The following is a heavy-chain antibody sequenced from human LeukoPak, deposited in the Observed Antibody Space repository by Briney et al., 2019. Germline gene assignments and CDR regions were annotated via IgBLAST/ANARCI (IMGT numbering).Heavy chain of an antibody. CDR1: GGSISSYY. CDR2: IYYSGST. V-gene: IGHV4-59*12. J-gene: IGHJ6*03. Sequence: PSETLSLTCTVSGGSISSYYWSWIRQPPGKGLEWIGYIYYSGSTNYNPSLKSRVTISVDTSKNQFSLKLSSVTAADTAVYYCARGTGSTIFGVVIIRSWYMDVWGKGTTVTVSS. CDR3: ARGTGSTIFGVVIIRSWYMDV. D-gene: IGHD3-3*01.